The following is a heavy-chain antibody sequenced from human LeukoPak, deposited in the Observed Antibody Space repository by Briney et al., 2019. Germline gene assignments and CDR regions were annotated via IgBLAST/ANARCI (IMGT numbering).Heavy chain of an antibody. V-gene: IGHV3-30-3*01. D-gene: IGHD6-19*01. CDR3: ARGGALTYSSGFDY. CDR2: MSFDGSNR. J-gene: IGHJ4*02. Sequence: PGGSLRLSCATSGFTFRIYAMHWVRQAPGKGLEWVAVMSFDGSNRYYADSVKGRLTISRDNSKNMLYLQMSSLRPEDTAVYYCARGGALTYSSGFDYWGRGTLVTVSS. CDR1: GFTFRIYA.